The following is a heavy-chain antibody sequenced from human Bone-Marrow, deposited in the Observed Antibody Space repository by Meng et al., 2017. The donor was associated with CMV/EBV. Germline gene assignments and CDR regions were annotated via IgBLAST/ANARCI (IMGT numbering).Heavy chain of an antibody. CDR3: ARTRIEVEPDGRKIKYYNYGMDV. V-gene: IGHV1-8*01. Sequence: ASVTVSCKASGYTFPAYDINWVRQATGQGLEWMGWMNPNSGNTGYAQKFQGRVTLTRVTSISTAYMELSSLTSDDTAVYYCARTRIEVEPDGRKIKYYNYGMDVWGQGTTVTVSS. CDR2: MNPNSGNT. J-gene: IGHJ6*02. CDR1: GYTFPAYD. D-gene: IGHD2-2*01.